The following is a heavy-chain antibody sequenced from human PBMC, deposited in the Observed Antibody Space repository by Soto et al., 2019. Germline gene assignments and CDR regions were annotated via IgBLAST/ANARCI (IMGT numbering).Heavy chain of an antibody. CDR1: GYTFTTFD. CDR3: VVSRGWWDFHH. J-gene: IGHJ4*02. D-gene: IGHD6-13*01. CDR2: INANNGNA. V-gene: IGHV1-3*01. Sequence: QVLLVQSGAEVKKPGASVQISCKASGYTFTTFDIHWVRQAPGQRLEWMGYINANNGNAKYSQRFQGRATFTRDTTATTAYMDLSSLISEDTALYYCVVSRGWWDFHHWGEGTLVTVSS.